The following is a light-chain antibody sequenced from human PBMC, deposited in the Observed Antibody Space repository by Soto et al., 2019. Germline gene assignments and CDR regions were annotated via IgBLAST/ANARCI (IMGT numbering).Light chain of an antibody. J-gene: IGLJ1*01. V-gene: IGLV4-69*01. CDR2: VNSDGSH. CDR3: QTWGTGISV. CDR1: SGHSNYA. Sequence: QPVLTQSPSASASLGASVKLTCTLSSGHSNYAIAWHQQQPEKGPRYLMKVNSDGSHRKEDGIPDRFSGSSSGAQRYLTISSLQSEDEADYYCQTWGTGISVFATGTKVTVL.